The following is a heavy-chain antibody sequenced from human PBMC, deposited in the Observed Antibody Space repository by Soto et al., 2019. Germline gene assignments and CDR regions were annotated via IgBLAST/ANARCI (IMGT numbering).Heavy chain of an antibody. Sequence: GGSLRLSCAASGFTFSSYAMRWVRQAPGKGLEWVSAISGSGGSTYYADSVKGRFTISRDNSKNTLYLQMNSLRAEDTAVYYCAKDPQTRNVLLWFGAPDYWGQGTLVTVSS. CDR3: AKDPQTRNVLLWFGAPDY. J-gene: IGHJ4*02. CDR1: GFTFSSYA. CDR2: ISGSGGST. V-gene: IGHV3-23*01. D-gene: IGHD3-10*01.